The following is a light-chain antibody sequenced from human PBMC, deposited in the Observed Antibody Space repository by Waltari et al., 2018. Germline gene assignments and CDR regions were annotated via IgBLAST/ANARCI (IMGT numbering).Light chain of an antibody. CDR3: QQRSRWPT. J-gene: IGKJ4*01. CDR2: DAS. Sequence: EIVLTQSPATLSLSPGERATLSCRASQSVTTYLAWYQLKPGQAPRLLIYDASNRATGVPARFSGSGSGADFTPTISSLEPEDFAVYYWQQRSRWPTFGGGTKVEIK. CDR1: QSVTTY. V-gene: IGKV3-11*01.